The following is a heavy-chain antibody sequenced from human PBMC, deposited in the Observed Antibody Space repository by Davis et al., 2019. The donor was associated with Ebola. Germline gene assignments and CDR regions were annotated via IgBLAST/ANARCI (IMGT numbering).Heavy chain of an antibody. D-gene: IGHD3-16*02. Sequence: GSLRLSCTVSGGSISSYYWSWIRQPPGKGLEWIGYIYYSGSTNYNPSLKSRVTISVDTSKNQFSLKLSSVTAADTAVYYCARHDYDYVWGSYPPNWFDPWGQGTLVTVSS. CDR2: IYYSGST. V-gene: IGHV4-59*08. CDR1: GGSISSYY. CDR3: ARHDYDYVWGSYPPNWFDP. J-gene: IGHJ5*02.